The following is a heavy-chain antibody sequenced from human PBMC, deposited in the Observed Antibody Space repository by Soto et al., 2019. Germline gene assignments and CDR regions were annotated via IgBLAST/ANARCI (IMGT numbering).Heavy chain of an antibody. CDR3: ARDPPGGSSWEFDY. CDR1: GGSISSGGYY. V-gene: IGHV4-31*03. D-gene: IGHD6-13*01. Sequence: PSETLSLTCTVSGGSISSGGYYWSWIRQHPGKGLEWIGYIYYSGSTYYNPSLKSRVTISVDTSKNQFSLKLSSVTAADTAVYYCARDPPGGSSWEFDYWGQGTLVTVSS. CDR2: IYYSGST. J-gene: IGHJ4*02.